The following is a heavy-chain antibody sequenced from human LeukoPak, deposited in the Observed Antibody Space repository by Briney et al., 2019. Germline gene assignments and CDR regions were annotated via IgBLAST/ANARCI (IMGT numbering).Heavy chain of an antibody. D-gene: IGHD5-18*01. Sequence: GGSLRLSCTTSGFSFRSSSFNWVRQVPGKGLEWVASISSSGSYKYYADSVEGRFTISRDNAKDSLFLQMDSLRVEDTAVYFCARELGNGDTYANVPLGHWGQGTLVTVSS. CDR1: GFSFRSSS. CDR3: ARELGNGDTYANVPLGH. J-gene: IGHJ4*02. V-gene: IGHV3-21*01. CDR2: ISSSGSYK.